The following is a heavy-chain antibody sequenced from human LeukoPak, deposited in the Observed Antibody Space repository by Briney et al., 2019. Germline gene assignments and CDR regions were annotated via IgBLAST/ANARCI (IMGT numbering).Heavy chain of an antibody. D-gene: IGHD6-13*01. J-gene: IGHJ5*02. CDR1: GYTFTGYY. V-gene: IGHV1-46*01. CDR3: ARVFAGYSNSPGFDP. CDR2: INPSGGST. Sequence: ASVKVSCKASGYTFTGYYMHWVRQAPGQGLEWMGIINPSGGSTSYAQKFQGRVTMTRDTSTSTVYMELSSLRSEDTAVYYCARVFAGYSNSPGFDPWGQGTLVTVSS.